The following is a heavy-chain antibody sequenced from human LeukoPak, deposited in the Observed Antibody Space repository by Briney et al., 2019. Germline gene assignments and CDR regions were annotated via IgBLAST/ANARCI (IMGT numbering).Heavy chain of an antibody. CDR3: ARGPDSSGWYFYFDY. V-gene: IGHV1-18*01. CDR1: GYTFTSYG. Sequence: ASVKVSCKASGYTFTSYGISWVRQAPGQGLEWMGWISAYNGNTNYAQKLQGRVTMTTDTSTSTAYMELRSLRSDDTAVYYCARGPDSSGWYFYFDYWGQGTLVTVSS. CDR2: ISAYNGNT. J-gene: IGHJ4*02. D-gene: IGHD6-19*01.